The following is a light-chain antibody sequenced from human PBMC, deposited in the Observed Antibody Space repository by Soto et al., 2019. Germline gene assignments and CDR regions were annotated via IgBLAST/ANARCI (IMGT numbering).Light chain of an antibody. CDR2: AAS. CDR1: QSISSY. Sequence: DIQMTQSPSSLSASVGDRVTITCRASQSISSYLHWYQQKPGKAPKLLIYAASNLQSGVPSRFSASGSGTDFTLTLNSLQPEDSATYYCQQAYSTPWTFGQGTKVEIK. V-gene: IGKV1-39*01. J-gene: IGKJ1*01. CDR3: QQAYSTPWT.